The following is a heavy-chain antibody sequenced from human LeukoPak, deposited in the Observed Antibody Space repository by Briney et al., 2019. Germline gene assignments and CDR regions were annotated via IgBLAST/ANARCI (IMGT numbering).Heavy chain of an antibody. CDR2: ISGSGGST. J-gene: IGHJ4*02. D-gene: IGHD1-26*01. Sequence: GGSLRLSCAASGLTFSNYVMSWVRQAPGKGLEWVSSISGSGGSTYYADSVKGRFTISRDNSKNTLYLQMNSLRVEDTAVYYCAEEVGNTYPTFDYWGQGTLVTVSS. CDR1: GLTFSNYV. V-gene: IGHV3-23*01. CDR3: AEEVGNTYPTFDY.